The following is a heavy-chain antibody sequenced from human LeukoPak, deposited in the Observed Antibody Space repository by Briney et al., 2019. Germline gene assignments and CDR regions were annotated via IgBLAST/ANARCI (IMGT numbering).Heavy chain of an antibody. Sequence: GGSLRLSCAASGFTFSDYFMTRIRQAPGKGLEWVSYISGSGSNKYYADSVKGRFTISRDNAKNSLYLQMNSLRVEDTAVYYCATSQSSVAGIVGDWGQGTLVTVSS. V-gene: IGHV3-11*04. D-gene: IGHD6-19*01. CDR3: ATSQSSVAGIVGD. J-gene: IGHJ4*02. CDR2: ISGSGSNK. CDR1: GFTFSDYF.